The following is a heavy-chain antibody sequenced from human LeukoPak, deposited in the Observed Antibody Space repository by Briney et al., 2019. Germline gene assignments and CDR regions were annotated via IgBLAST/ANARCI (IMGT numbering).Heavy chain of an antibody. CDR3: ARAGGYSFGYGVDV. J-gene: IGHJ6*02. CDR1: GGSVSSGDYS. CDR2: IFHSGST. Sequence: SETLSLTCAVSGGSVSSGDYSWAWIRQPPGKGLEWIGHIFHSGSTYYNPSLKSRVTISVDGSKNQFSLKLSSVTAADTARYYCARAGGYSFGYGVDVWGQGTTVTVSS. V-gene: IGHV4-30-2*01. D-gene: IGHD5-18*01.